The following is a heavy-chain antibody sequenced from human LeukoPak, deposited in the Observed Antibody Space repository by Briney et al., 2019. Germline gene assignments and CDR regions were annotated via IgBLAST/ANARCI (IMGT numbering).Heavy chain of an antibody. V-gene: IGHV1-69*06. CDR3: ARTAGIVGATRGFDY. CDR1: GYTFTSYD. D-gene: IGHD1-26*01. J-gene: IGHJ4*02. CDR2: IIPIFGTA. Sequence: GASVKVSCKASGYTFTSYDINWVRQATGQGLEWMGGIIPIFGTANYAQKFQGRVTITADRSTSTAYMELSSLRSEDTAVYYCARTAGIVGATRGFDYWGQGTLVTVSS.